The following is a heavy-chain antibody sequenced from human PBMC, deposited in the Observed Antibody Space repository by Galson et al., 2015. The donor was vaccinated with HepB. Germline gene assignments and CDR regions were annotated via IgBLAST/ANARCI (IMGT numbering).Heavy chain of an antibody. CDR3: ARDGGNDSSGYYFDY. D-gene: IGHD3-22*01. V-gene: IGHV3-33*01. J-gene: IGHJ4*02. CDR1: GFTFSSYG. Sequence: SLRLSCAASGFTFSSYGMHWVRQAPGKGLEWVAVIWYDGSNKYYADSVKGRFTISRDNSKNTLYLQMNSLRAEDTAVYYCARDGGNDSSGYYFDYWGQGTLVTVSS. CDR2: IWYDGSNK.